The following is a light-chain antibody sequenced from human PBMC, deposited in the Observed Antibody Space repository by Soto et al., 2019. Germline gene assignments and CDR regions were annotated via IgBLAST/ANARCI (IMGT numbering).Light chain of an antibody. Sequence: QAVLTQPPSVSGAPGQRVTISCTGSSSKNRATYDVQWYQQLPGTAPKLLIYGNSNRPSGVPDRFSGSKSGTSASLAITGLQADDEADYYCQSYDSSLSAHYVFGTGTKVTVL. CDR2: GNS. V-gene: IGLV1-40*01. J-gene: IGLJ1*01. CDR1: SSKNRATYD. CDR3: QSYDSSLSAHYV.